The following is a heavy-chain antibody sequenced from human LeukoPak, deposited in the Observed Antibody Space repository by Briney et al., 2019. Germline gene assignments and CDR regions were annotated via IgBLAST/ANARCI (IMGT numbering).Heavy chain of an antibody. CDR1: GFTFSTYA. D-gene: IGHD2-21*01. CDR2: ITGCGGST. CDR3: ARGQYCGGDCYYFDY. Sequence: GGSLRLSCAASGFTFSTYAMSWVRQAPGKGLECVSAITGCGGSTYYADSVKGRFTISRDNAKNSLYLQMDSLRDGDTAVYYCARGQYCGGDCYYFDYWGQGTLVPVSS. V-gene: IGHV3-23*01. J-gene: IGHJ4*02.